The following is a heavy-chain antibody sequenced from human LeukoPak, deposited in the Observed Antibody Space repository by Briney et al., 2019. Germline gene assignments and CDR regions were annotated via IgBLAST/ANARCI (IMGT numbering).Heavy chain of an antibody. J-gene: IGHJ4*02. CDR2: ISYDGSNK. CDR1: GFTFSSYG. CDR3: AKVCSGSYLPDY. D-gene: IGHD1-26*01. V-gene: IGHV3-30*18. Sequence: GGSLRLSCAASGFTFSSYGMHWVRQAPGKGLEWVAVISYDGSNKYYADSVKGRFTISRDNSKNTLYLQMNSLRAEDTAVYYCAKVCSGSYLPDYWGQGTLVTVSS.